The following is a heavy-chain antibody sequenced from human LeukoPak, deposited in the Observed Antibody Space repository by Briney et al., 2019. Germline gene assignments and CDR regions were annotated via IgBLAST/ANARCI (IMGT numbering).Heavy chain of an antibody. V-gene: IGHV3-7*01. CDR1: GFIFGHYW. J-gene: IGHJ4*02. Sequence: PGGSLSLSCAASGFIFGHYWMSWVRQAPGKGLEWVANIKEDGTMKFYADSVKGQFTISRDNAKKSLLLQMNSLRAEDMAVYYCARRRVAKDLWGQGTLVTVSS. CDR2: IKEDGTMK. D-gene: IGHD2-21*01. CDR3: ARRRVAKDL.